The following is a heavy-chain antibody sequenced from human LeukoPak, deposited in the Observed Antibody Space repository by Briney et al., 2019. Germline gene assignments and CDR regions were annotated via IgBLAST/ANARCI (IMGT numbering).Heavy chain of an antibody. Sequence: PSETLSLTCAVYSGSFSGYYWSWIRQPPGKGLEWIVEINHSGSTNYNPSLKSRVTISLDTSKNQFSLKLNSVTAADTAVYFCARGPVVVTDYYYSYYHMDVWGKGTTVTVSS. CDR1: SGSFSGYY. CDR3: ARGPVVVTDYYYSYYHMDV. CDR2: INHSGST. D-gene: IGHD2-21*02. V-gene: IGHV4-34*01. J-gene: IGHJ6*03.